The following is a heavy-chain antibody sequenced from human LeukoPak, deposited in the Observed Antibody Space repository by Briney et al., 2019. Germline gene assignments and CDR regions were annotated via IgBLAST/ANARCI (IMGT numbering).Heavy chain of an antibody. J-gene: IGHJ4*02. Sequence: SETLSLTCTVSGGSISSSSYYWGWIRQPPGKGLEWIGSIYYSGSTYYNPSLKSRVTISVDTSKNQFSLKLSSVTAADPAGSYCAREEGAGDRWAWGQGTLVTVSS. CDR3: AREEGAGDRWA. D-gene: IGHD7-27*01. CDR2: IYYSGST. CDR1: GGSISSSSYY. V-gene: IGHV4-39*07.